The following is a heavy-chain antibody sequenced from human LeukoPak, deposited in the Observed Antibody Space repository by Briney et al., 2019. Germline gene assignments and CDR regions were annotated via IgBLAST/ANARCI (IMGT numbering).Heavy chain of an antibody. CDR3: TRDATYYLRYGYFDY. CDR2: INNVASHI. J-gene: IGHJ4*02. Sequence: GGSLRLSCAASGFPFSSYGMHWVRQAPGKGLEWVSSINNVASHIYYAGSVRGRFTISRDNAKNSVYLQMNSLRAEDTAVYYCTRDATYYLRYGYFDYWGQGTLVTVSS. V-gene: IGHV3-21*01. CDR1: GFPFSSYG. D-gene: IGHD2/OR15-2a*01.